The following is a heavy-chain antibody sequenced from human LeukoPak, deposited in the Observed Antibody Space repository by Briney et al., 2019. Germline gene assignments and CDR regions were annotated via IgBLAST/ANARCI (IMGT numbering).Heavy chain of an antibody. V-gene: IGHV3-11*04. CDR3: ARGEGYDFWSGYYTDY. Sequence: GGSLRLSCAASGFTFSDYYMSWIRQAPGKGLESVSYISSSGSTIYYADSVKGRFTISRDNAKNSLYLQMNSLRAEDTAVYYCARGEGYDFWSGYYTDYWGQGTPVTVSS. CDR2: ISSSGSTI. D-gene: IGHD3-3*01. CDR1: GFTFSDYY. J-gene: IGHJ4*02.